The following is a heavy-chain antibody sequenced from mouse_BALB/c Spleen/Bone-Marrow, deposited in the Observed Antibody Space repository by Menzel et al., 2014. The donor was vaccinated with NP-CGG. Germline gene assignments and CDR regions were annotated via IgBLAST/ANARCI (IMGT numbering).Heavy chain of an antibody. Sequence: EVKLMESGGGLVKPGGSLKLSCAASGFTFSSYAMSWVRQTPEKRLEWVASITSGGSTYYPDSVKGRFTISRDNARNILYLQMSSLRSEDMAMYYCARGLYDGYENRCFDVWGAGTTVTVSS. CDR3: ARGLYDGYENRCFDV. V-gene: IGHV5-6-5*01. J-gene: IGHJ1*01. CDR1: GFTFSSYA. D-gene: IGHD2-3*01. CDR2: ITSGGST.